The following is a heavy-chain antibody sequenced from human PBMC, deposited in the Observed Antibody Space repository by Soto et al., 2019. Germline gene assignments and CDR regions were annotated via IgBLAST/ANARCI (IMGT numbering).Heavy chain of an antibody. Sequence: PGGSLRLSCAASGFTFSSYAMNWVRQAPGKGLEWVSAISGSGGSTYYADSVKGRFTISRDNSKNTLYLQMNSLRAEGTAVYYCANGEYHDLVFVDPWGQGTLVTVSS. CDR2: ISGSGGST. D-gene: IGHD2-21*01. CDR3: ANGEYHDLVFVDP. V-gene: IGHV3-23*01. J-gene: IGHJ5*02. CDR1: GFTFSSYA.